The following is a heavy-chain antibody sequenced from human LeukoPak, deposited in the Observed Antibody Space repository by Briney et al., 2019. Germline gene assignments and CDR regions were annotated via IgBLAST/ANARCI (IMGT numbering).Heavy chain of an antibody. D-gene: IGHD2-2*01. CDR2: MNPNSGNT. Sequence: AASVKVSCKASGYTFITYDINWVRQATGQGLEWMGWMNPNSGNTGYAQKFQGRVTMTRNTSISTAYMELSSLRSEDTAVYYCARVCSSTSCYLRQHWGQGTLVTVSS. J-gene: IGHJ1*01. V-gene: IGHV1-8*01. CDR3: ARVCSSTSCYLRQH. CDR1: GYTFITYD.